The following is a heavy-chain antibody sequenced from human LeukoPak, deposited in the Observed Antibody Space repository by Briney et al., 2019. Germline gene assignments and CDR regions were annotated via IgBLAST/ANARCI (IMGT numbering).Heavy chain of an antibody. CDR2: IYGGGST. CDR3: ARAASVAGTYALNH. V-gene: IGHV3-66*01. CDR1: GFTVSSNY. Sequence: GRSLRLSCAVSGFTVSSNYMSWVRQAPGKGLEWVSVIYGGGSTYYADSVKGRFTISRDNSKNTLYLQMNSLRVEDTAVYYCARAASVAGTYALNHWGQGTLVTVSS. D-gene: IGHD6-19*01. J-gene: IGHJ4*02.